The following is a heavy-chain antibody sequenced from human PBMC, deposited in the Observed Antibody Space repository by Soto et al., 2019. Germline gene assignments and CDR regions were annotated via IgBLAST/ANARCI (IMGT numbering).Heavy chain of an antibody. V-gene: IGHV4-59*01. CDR3: AREGVTPSFYYYYGMDV. D-gene: IGHD2-21*02. CDR2: ISYSGCT. J-gene: IGHJ6*02. Sequence: QVQLQESGPGLVKPSETLSLTCTVSGGSISSYYWSWIRQPPGKGLEWIGYISYSGCTNYNSSLKCRSTISVDTSQNQFALKLSSVTAADTALYYCAREGVTPSFYYYYGMDVWGQGTTVTVSS. CDR1: GGSISSYY.